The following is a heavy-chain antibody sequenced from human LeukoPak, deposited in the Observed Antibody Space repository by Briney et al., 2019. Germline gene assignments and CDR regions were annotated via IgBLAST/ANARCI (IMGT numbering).Heavy chain of an antibody. D-gene: IGHD3-3*01. Sequence: GGSLRLSCAASGFSFSSNSMNWVRQAPGKGLEWVASISSRSSYIYYADSVKGQFTISRDNAKNSLYLQMNSLRAEDTAVYYCARDHRSGYAHFEYWGQGTLVTVSS. V-gene: IGHV3-21*01. CDR2: ISSRSSYI. CDR3: ARDHRSGYAHFEY. CDR1: GFSFSSNS. J-gene: IGHJ4*02.